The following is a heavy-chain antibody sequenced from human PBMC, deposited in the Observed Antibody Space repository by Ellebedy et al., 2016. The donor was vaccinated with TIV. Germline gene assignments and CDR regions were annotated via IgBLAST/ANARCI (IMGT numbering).Heavy chain of an antibody. Sequence: ASVKVSCKASGYTFTGYYMHWVRQAPGQGLEWMGWINPNSGGTNYAQKLQGRVTMTRDTSQSTAYMEVNRLSSDDSAVFFCYIAASGTASYFDFWGQGTLVTVSS. D-gene: IGHD6-25*01. CDR2: INPNSGGT. V-gene: IGHV1-2*02. J-gene: IGHJ4*02. CDR3: YIAASGTASYFDF. CDR1: GYTFTGYY.